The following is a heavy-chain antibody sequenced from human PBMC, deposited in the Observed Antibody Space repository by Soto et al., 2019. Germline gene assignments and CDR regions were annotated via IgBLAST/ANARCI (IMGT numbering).Heavy chain of an antibody. CDR2: VSGSGGST. CDR1: GFTFSSYA. J-gene: IGHJ4*02. V-gene: IGHV3-23*01. D-gene: IGHD6-13*01. CDR3: AKPVGSSWYYVHLFDY. Sequence: PGGSLRLSCAASGFTFSSYAMSWVRQAPGKGLEWVSSVSGSGGSTYYADSVKGRFTISRDNSKNTLYLQMNSLRAEDTAVYYCAKPVGSSWYYVHLFDYWGQGTLVTVSS.